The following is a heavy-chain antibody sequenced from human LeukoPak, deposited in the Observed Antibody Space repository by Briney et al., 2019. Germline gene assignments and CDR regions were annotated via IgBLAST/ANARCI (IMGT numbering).Heavy chain of an antibody. V-gene: IGHV3-30*03. CDR1: GFTFSSYG. Sequence: TGGSLRLSCAASGFTFSSYGMHWVRQAPGKGLDWVAVISYDGSNKYYADSVKGRFSISRDNAKNTVYLQMTSLRVEDTGVYFCARGRPHLLPDSWGQGTLVTVSS. J-gene: IGHJ4*02. D-gene: IGHD2-21*01. CDR2: ISYDGSNK. CDR3: ARGRPHLLPDS.